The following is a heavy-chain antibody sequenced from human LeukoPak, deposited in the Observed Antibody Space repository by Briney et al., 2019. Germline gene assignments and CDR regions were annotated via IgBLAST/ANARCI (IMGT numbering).Heavy chain of an antibody. V-gene: IGHV4-4*07. CDR2: IYASGST. CDR3: ARDSGYDLT. D-gene: IGHD5-12*01. J-gene: IGHJ5*02. Sequence: KPSETLSLTCTVSGDSISPYYWSWIRQPVGKGLEWIGRIYASGSTIYNPSHNPSLESRVTMSVDTSNNQFSLNLSSVTAADTAVYYCARDSGYDLTWGQGTLVTVSS. CDR1: GDSISPYY.